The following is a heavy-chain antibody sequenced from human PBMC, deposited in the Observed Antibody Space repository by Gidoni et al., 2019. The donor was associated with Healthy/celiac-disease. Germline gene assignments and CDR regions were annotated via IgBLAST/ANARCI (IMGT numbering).Heavy chain of an antibody. V-gene: IGHV4-34*01. Sequence: QVQLQQWGAGLLKPSETLSLTCAVYGGSFSGYYWSWIRQPPGKGLEWIGEINHSGSTNYNPSLKSRVTISVDTSKNQFSLKLSSVTAADTAVYYCAGPLYCSGGSCYSRRRSKPQNRYYYYMDVWGKGTTVTVSS. D-gene: IGHD2-15*01. J-gene: IGHJ6*03. CDR3: AGPLYCSGGSCYSRRRSKPQNRYYYYMDV. CDR2: INHSGST. CDR1: GGSFSGYY.